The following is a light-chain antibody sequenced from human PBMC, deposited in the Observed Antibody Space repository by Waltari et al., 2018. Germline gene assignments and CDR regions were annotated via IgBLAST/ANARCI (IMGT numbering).Light chain of an antibody. Sequence: QSALTQPASVSGSPGQSITISCTGTSSDVGGYNYVSWYQHQPGQTPNLMSYAVSNRPSGISNRFAASKSGNPASLTISGLQDEDEADYYCSSYTSSSTRVFGGGTKLTVL. CDR2: AVS. CDR3: SSYTSSSTRV. V-gene: IGLV2-14*01. CDR1: SSDVGGYNY. J-gene: IGLJ2*01.